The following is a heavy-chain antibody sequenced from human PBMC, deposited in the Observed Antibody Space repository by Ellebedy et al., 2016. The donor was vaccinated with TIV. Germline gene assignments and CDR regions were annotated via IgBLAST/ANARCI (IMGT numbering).Heavy chain of an antibody. CDR2: ISSSSSYT. D-gene: IGHD3-22*01. Sequence: GGSLRLSXAASGFTFSDYYMSWIRQAPGKGLEWVSYISSSSSYTNYADSVKGRFTISRDNAKNSLYLQMNSLRAEDTAVYYCARSLAVSSYYDSSGFDAFDIWGQGTMVTVSS. CDR1: GFTFSDYY. CDR3: ARSLAVSSYYDSSGFDAFDI. J-gene: IGHJ3*02. V-gene: IGHV3-11*06.